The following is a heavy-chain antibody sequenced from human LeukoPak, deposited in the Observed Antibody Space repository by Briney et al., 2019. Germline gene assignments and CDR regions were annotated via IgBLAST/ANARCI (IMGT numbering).Heavy chain of an antibody. CDR1: GFTFSSYW. Sequence: GGSLSLSCAASGFTFSSYWMHWVRQAPGKGLVWVSHINTDGSSTSYADSVKGRFTISRDNAKNTLYLQMNSLRAEDTAVYYCARDIYDSSGYYYGPFDYWGQGTLVTVSS. D-gene: IGHD3-22*01. CDR2: INTDGSST. V-gene: IGHV3-74*01. J-gene: IGHJ4*02. CDR3: ARDIYDSSGYYYGPFDY.